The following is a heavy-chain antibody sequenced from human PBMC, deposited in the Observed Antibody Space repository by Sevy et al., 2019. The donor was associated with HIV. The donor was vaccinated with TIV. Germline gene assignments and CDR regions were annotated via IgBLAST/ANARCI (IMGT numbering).Heavy chain of an antibody. CDR1: GFSLSTSGMC. Sequence: SGPTLVKPTQTLTLTCTFSGFSLSTSGMCVSWIRQPPGKALEWLALIDWDDDKYYRTSLKTRLTISKDTSKNQVVLTTTNMDPVDSATYYCARIVSGDSIGYFPDYWGQGTLVTVSS. D-gene: IGHD3-22*01. CDR3: ARIVSGDSIGYFPDY. J-gene: IGHJ4*02. CDR2: IDWDDDK. V-gene: IGHV2-70*01.